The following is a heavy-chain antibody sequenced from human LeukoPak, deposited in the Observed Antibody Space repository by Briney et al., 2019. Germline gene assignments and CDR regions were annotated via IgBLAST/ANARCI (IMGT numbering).Heavy chain of an antibody. Sequence: GGSLRLSCAASGFTFSNYGKHWVRQAPGKGLEWVAVIWYDGSNKYYADSVKGRFTISRDNSKNTLYLQMNSLRAEDTAVYYCASRHYYDSSGSSVQNLFDYWGQGTLVTVSS. CDR3: ASRHYYDSSGSSVQNLFDY. CDR2: IWYDGSNK. D-gene: IGHD3-22*01. V-gene: IGHV3-33*01. J-gene: IGHJ4*02. CDR1: GFTFSNYG.